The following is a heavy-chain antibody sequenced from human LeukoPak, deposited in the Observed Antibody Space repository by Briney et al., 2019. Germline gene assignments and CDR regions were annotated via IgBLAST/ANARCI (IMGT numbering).Heavy chain of an antibody. CDR2: LRGSGGTP. CDR1: VFTFSDYG. V-gene: IGHV3-23*01. D-gene: IGHD5-12*01. Sequence: GGSLRLSCEASVFTFSDYGMSWVRQAPGKGLEWVSALRGSGGTPYYAASVKGRFTISRDNSKNTLYLQMNSLRAEDTAVYYCAKAPGLIVATTSFDYWGQGTLVTVSS. J-gene: IGHJ4*02. CDR3: AKAPGLIVATTSFDY.